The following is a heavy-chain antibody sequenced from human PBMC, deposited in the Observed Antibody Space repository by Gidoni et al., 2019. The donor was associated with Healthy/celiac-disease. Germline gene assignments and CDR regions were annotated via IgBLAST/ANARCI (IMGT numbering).Heavy chain of an antibody. J-gene: IGHJ3*02. CDR1: GFAFSSYS. CDR3: ARGGITGTTGAFDI. D-gene: IGHD1-20*01. CDR2: ISSSSSYI. Sequence: EVQLVVSGGVLVKPGGSLALSCPAPGFAFSSYSMNWVRQAPGKGLEWVSSISSSSSYIYYADSVKGRFTISRDNAKNSLYLQMNSLRAEDTAVYYCARGGITGTTGAFDIWGQGTMVTVSS. V-gene: IGHV3-21*01.